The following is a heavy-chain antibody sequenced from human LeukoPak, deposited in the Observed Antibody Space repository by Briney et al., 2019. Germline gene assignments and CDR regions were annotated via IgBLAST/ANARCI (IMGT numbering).Heavy chain of an antibody. J-gene: IGHJ4*02. CDR1: AATFSSYA. D-gene: IGHD3-22*01. CDR3: ARERGDSSGYTPPYFDY. V-gene: IGHV1-69*05. Sequence: SVKLSRKASAATFSSYAISWVRQAPGQGLEWMGRIIPIFGTANYAQKFQGRVTITTDESTSTAYMELSSLRSEDTAVYYCARERGDSSGYTPPYFDYWGQGTLVTVSS. CDR2: IIPIFGTA.